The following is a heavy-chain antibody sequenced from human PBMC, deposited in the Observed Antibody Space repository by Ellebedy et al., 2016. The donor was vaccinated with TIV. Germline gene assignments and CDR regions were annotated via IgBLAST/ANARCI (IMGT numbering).Heavy chain of an antibody. D-gene: IGHD2-21*01. CDR2: ISSTSTYI. CDR3: TRERLAIAAAFDY. J-gene: IGHJ4*02. CDR1: GFTFRTYT. V-gene: IGHV3-21*01. Sequence: GGSLRLSCAASGFTFRTYTMNWVRQSPGRGLEWVSSISSTSTYIYYADSVKGRFTISRDNAKNSLYLQIDSLTADDTAVYFCTRERLAIAAAFDYWGQGTLVTVSS.